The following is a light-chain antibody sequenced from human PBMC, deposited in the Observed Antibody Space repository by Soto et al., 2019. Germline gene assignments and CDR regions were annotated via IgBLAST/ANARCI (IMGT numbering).Light chain of an antibody. J-gene: IGLJ1*01. V-gene: IGLV2-14*01. CDR1: SSDVGGYNY. Sequence: QSALTQPASVSGSPGQSITISCTGTSSDVGGYNYVSWYQQHPGKAPKLMIYYVSNRPSGVSNRFSGSKSGNTASLTISGLQAEDDADYYCSSYTSTSTLLYVFGTGTKLTVL. CDR3: SSYTSTSTLLYV. CDR2: YVS.